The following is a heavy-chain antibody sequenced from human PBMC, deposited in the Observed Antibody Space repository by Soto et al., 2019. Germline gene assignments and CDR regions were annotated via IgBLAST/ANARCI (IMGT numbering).Heavy chain of an antibody. CDR2: IIPIFGTA. V-gene: IGHV1-69*13. CDR3: ARRLGPTEFDP. CDR1: GGTFSSYA. D-gene: IGHD3-16*01. J-gene: IGHJ5*02. Sequence: SVNVSCKASGGTFSSYAISWVRQAPGQGLEWMGGIIPIFGTANYAQKFQGRVTITADEPTSTAYMELSSLRSEDTAVYYCARRLGPTEFDPWGQGTLVTVSS.